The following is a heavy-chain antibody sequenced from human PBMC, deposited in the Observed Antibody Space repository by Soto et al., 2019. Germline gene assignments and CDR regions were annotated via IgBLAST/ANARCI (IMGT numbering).Heavy chain of an antibody. CDR1: GFIFSSYG. Sequence: QVQLVESGGGVVQPGRSLRLSCAASGFIFSSYGMHWVRQAPGKGLEWVAVISYDGINKYYSDSVKGRFTISRDNSKNTLYLQMNNLRAEDTAVYYCAKSVYNWNDGFFDYWGQGTLVTVSS. D-gene: IGHD1-1*01. CDR3: AKSVYNWNDGFFDY. J-gene: IGHJ4*02. CDR2: ISYDGINK. V-gene: IGHV3-30*18.